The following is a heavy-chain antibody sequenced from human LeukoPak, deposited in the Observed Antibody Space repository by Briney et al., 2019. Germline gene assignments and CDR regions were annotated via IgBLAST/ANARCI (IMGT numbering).Heavy chain of an antibody. CDR3: ARDFYAHYYDSSGDDFDY. CDR2: IYSGGST. CDR1: GFSVSNNY. V-gene: IGHV3-66*01. J-gene: IGHJ4*02. D-gene: IGHD3-22*01. Sequence: GGSLRLSCAASGFSVSNNYMSWVRQAPGKGLEWVSVIYSGGSTFYADSVKGRFTISRDNSKNTLYLQMNSLRAEDTAVYYCARDFYAHYYDSSGDDFDYWGQGSLVTVSS.